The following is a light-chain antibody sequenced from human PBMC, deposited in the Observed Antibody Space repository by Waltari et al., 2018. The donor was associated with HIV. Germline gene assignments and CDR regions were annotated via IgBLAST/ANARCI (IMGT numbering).Light chain of an antibody. CDR1: SSNIGRRP. CDR3: SAWDVTLNGLV. J-gene: IGLJ2*01. CDR2: RNT. V-gene: IGLV1-44*01. Sequence: QSLLTQSPSASGTPGQRVNISCLGTSSNIGRRPVNWYQHFPGTPPKRLSFRNTERPSGVPDRFSGSKSGTSASLAISGLHSQDEADYYCSAWDVTLNGLVFGGGTRLSVL.